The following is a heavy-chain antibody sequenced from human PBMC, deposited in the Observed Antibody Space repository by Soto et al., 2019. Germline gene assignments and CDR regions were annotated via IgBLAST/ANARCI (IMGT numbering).Heavy chain of an antibody. J-gene: IGHJ6*02. D-gene: IGHD2-21*02. V-gene: IGHV5-51*01. CDR2: IFPDDFDT. CDR1: GYNFSTSW. Sequence: GESLKISCKGSGYNFSTSWIAWVRQVPGEGLEWMGIIFPDDFDTRYSPSFKGQVTISVDKSINTAYLQWSGLKASDTAMYFCARALRDYYYFGLDAWGQGTTVTVS. CDR3: ARALRDYYYFGLDA.